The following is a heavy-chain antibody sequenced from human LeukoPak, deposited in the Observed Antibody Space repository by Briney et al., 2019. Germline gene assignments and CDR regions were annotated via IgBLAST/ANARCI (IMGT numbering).Heavy chain of an antibody. Sequence: GGSLRLSCGGTGFTFRSYDMHWVRQAPGKGLEWVAGISYDGSNKDHADAVKGRFTISRDNSKNSLYLQMNSLRTEDTAVYYCARERWGDAFDIWGQGTLVTVSS. CDR1: GFTFRSYD. D-gene: IGHD3-16*01. CDR3: ARERWGDAFDI. CDR2: ISYDGSNK. V-gene: IGHV3-30*04. J-gene: IGHJ3*02.